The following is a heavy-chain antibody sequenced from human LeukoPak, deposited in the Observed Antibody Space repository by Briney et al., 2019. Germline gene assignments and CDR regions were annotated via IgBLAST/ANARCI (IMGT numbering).Heavy chain of an antibody. D-gene: IGHD3-22*01. CDR3: VRDNSGYDEFDY. Sequence: GGSLRLSCAASGFTFSSYAMSCVREAPGNGLESLSAISGSGGGTYYADSVKGSFTISRDNSKNTLSLLMNSLRADDTAVYYCVRDNSGYDEFDYWGQGTLVTVSS. CDR2: ISGSGGGT. J-gene: IGHJ4*02. CDR1: GFTFSSYA. V-gene: IGHV3-23*01.